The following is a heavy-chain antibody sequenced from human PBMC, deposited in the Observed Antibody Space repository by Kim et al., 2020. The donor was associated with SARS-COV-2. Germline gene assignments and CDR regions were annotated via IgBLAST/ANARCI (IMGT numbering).Heavy chain of an antibody. CDR2: INAGNGNT. Sequence: ASVKVSCKASGYTFTSYAMHWVRQAPGQRLEWMGWINAGNGNTKYSQKFQGRVTITRDTSASTAYMELSSLRSEDTAVYYCARVGAIWFGESTWDYWGQGTLVTVSS. J-gene: IGHJ4*02. V-gene: IGHV1-3*01. CDR3: ARVGAIWFGESTWDY. D-gene: IGHD3-10*01. CDR1: GYTFTSYA.